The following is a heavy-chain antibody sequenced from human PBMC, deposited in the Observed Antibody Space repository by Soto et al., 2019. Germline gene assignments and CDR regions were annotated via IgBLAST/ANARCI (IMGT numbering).Heavy chain of an antibody. CDR2: ISYGRST. Sequence: SETLSLTSTVTSGAVTTYYWSWIRQPPGKGLEWIGHISYGRSTNYNPSLKSRVTISVDSSTNQFSLKLRSVSAADTAVYFCARAQGFDVHNRFDPWGQGALVTVSS. J-gene: IGHJ5*02. V-gene: IGHV4-59*02. CDR1: SGAVTTYY. CDR3: ARAQGFDVHNRFDP.